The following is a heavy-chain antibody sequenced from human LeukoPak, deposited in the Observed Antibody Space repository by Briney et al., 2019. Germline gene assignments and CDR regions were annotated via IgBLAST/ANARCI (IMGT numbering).Heavy chain of an antibody. CDR3: ARDRPIAAASRMDV. V-gene: IGHV4-31*03. CDR1: GGSISSGGHS. CDR2: IYYSGST. D-gene: IGHD6-6*01. J-gene: IGHJ6*02. Sequence: SETLPLTCTVSGGSISSGGHSWSWLRQHPGQGLEWIGYIYYSGSTYYDPSLKRRVTMALDTSRNQFSLDLRSVTAADTAVYYCARDRPIAAASRMDVWGQGITVTVSS.